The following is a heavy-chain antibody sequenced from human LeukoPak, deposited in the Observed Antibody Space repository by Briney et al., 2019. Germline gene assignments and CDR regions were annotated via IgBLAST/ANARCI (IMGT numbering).Heavy chain of an antibody. J-gene: IGHJ4*02. CDR1: GGSISSSSYY. V-gene: IGHV4-39*01. Sequence: PSETLSLTCTVSGGSISSSSYYWGWIRQPPGKGLEWIGSIYYSGSTYYNPSLKSRVTISVDTSKNQFSLKLSSVTAADTAVYYCARPRVGYCSSTSCPPYYWGQGTLVTVSS. CDR2: IYYSGST. CDR3: ARPRVGYCSSTSCPPYY. D-gene: IGHD2-2*01.